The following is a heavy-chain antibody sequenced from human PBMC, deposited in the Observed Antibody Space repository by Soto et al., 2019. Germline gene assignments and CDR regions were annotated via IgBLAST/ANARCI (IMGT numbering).Heavy chain of an antibody. CDR3: ARDLFGSSWYNWFDP. V-gene: IGHV4-31*03. D-gene: IGHD6-13*01. CDR1: GGSISSGGYY. Sequence: SETLSFTFTVSGGSISSGGYYWSWIRQHPGKGLEWIGYLYYGGSTYYNPSLKSRVTISVDTSKNQFSLKLSSVTAADTAVYYCARDLFGSSWYNWFDPWGQGTLVTVSS. J-gene: IGHJ5*02. CDR2: LYYGGST.